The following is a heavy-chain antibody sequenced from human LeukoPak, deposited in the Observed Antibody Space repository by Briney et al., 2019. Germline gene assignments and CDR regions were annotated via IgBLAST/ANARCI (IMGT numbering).Heavy chain of an antibody. J-gene: IGHJ4*02. D-gene: IGHD1-26*01. Sequence: GGSLRLSCAASGFILSTHGMLWVRQAPGKGLEWVAGMWYDGSREDYADSVKGRFTISRDMSKNTLNLQMNSLRVEDAAMFYCARDLSFGSLDFRGQGTLVTVSS. CDR1: GFILSTHG. CDR2: MWYDGSRE. V-gene: IGHV3-33*01. CDR3: ARDLSFGSLDF.